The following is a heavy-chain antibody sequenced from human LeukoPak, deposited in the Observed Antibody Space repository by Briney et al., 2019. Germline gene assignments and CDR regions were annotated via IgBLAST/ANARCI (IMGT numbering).Heavy chain of an antibody. CDR3: ARLDLAGAGDFDY. CDR1: GGSISSGGYY. V-gene: IGHV4-31*03. CDR2: IYYSGST. J-gene: IGHJ4*02. D-gene: IGHD6-13*01. Sequence: SQTLSLTCTVSGGSISSGGYYWSWIRQHPGKGLEWIGYIYYSGSTYYNPSLRSRVTISVDTSKNQFSLKLSSVTAADTAVYYCARLDLAGAGDFDYWGQGTLVTVSS.